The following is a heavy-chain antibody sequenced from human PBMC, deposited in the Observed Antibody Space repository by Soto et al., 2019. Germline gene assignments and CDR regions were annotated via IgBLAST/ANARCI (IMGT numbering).Heavy chain of an antibody. D-gene: IGHD5-12*01. Sequence: ASVKVSRKASGYTFTSYDINWVRQATGQGLEWMGWMNPNSGNTGYAQKFQGRVTMTRNTSISTAYMELSSLRSEDTAVYYCARGSIVATDIDYWGQGILVTVSS. V-gene: IGHV1-8*01. J-gene: IGHJ4*02. CDR1: GYTFTSYD. CDR3: ARGSIVATDIDY. CDR2: MNPNSGNT.